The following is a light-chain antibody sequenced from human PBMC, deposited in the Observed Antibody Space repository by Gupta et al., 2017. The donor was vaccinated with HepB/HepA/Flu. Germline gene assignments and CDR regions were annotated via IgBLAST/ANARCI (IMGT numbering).Light chain of an antibody. CDR1: QSVSSN. V-gene: IGKV3-15*01. CDR2: GAC. J-gene: IGKJ1*01. Sequence: EIVMTQSPATLSVSPGERATLSCRASQSVSSNLAWYQQKPGQAPRLLIYGACTRDTGIPARISGSGSGTEFTLTISSLQSEDFAVYYCQQDKNWPPGTFGQGTKVEFK. CDR3: QQDKNWPPGT.